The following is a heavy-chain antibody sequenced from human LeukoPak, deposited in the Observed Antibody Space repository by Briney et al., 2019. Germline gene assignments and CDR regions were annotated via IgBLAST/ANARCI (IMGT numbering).Heavy chain of an antibody. J-gene: IGHJ4*02. CDR1: GGSISSYY. Sequence: SETLSLTCTVSGGSISSYYWSWIRQPPGKGLEWIGYIYHSGSTNYNPSLKSRVTISVDTSKNQFSLKLSSVTAADTAVYYCAGSSAAKGSIMWGQGTLVTVSS. V-gene: IGHV4-59*08. CDR3: AGSSAAKGSIM. CDR2: IYHSGST. D-gene: IGHD2-2*01.